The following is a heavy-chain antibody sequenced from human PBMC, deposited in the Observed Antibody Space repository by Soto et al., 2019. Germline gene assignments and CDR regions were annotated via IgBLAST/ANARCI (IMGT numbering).Heavy chain of an antibody. CDR3: ARDPSLGSSSPSDY. J-gene: IGHJ4*02. CDR1: GYTFTGYY. V-gene: IGHV1-2*02. D-gene: IGHD6-13*01. CDR2: INPNSGGT. Sequence: GASVKVSFKASGYTFTGYYMHWVRQAPGQGLEWMGWINPNSGGTNYAQKFQGRVTMTRDTSISTAYMELSRLRSDDTAVYYCARDPSLGSSSPSDYWGQGTLVTVSS.